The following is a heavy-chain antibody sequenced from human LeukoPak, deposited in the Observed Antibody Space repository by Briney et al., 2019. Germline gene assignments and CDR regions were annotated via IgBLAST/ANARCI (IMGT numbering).Heavy chain of an antibody. CDR1: GYTFTGYY. V-gene: IGHV1-2*02. J-gene: IGHJ4*02. CDR2: INPNSSGT. Sequence: GASVKVSCKASGYTFTGYYMHWVRQAPGQGLEWMGWINPNSSGTNYAQKFQGRVTMTRDTSISTAYMELSRLRSDDTAVYYCARESGSGYNSYYFDYWGQGTLVTVSS. CDR3: ARESGSGYNSYYFDY. D-gene: IGHD5-24*01.